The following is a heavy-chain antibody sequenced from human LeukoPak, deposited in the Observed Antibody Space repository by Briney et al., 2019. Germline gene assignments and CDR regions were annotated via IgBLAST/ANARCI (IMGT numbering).Heavy chain of an antibody. Sequence: SETLSLTCTVSGGSISSSSYYWGWIRQPPGKGLEWIGSIYYSGSTYYNPSLKSRVTISVDTSKNQFSLKLSSVTAADTAVYYCTRQYYDVWLDYWGQGTLVTVSS. V-gene: IGHV4-39*01. J-gene: IGHJ4*02. CDR2: IYYSGST. CDR1: GGSISSSSYY. D-gene: IGHD3-3*01. CDR3: TRQYYDVWLDY.